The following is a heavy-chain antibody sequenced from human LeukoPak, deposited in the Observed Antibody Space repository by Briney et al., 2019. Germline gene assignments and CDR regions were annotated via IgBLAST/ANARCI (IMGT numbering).Heavy chain of an antibody. J-gene: IGHJ4*02. CDR3: ARVLKDNWNYDFDY. CDR1: GDTISSSG. V-gene: IGHV1-69*04. CDR2: IIHNVDRI. D-gene: IGHD1-7*01. Sequence: GASETVTCNASGDTISSSGCIWVRQPPGQGLEWMGRIIHNVDRIFYAQNFHDRVTITADISTNTAFMELTSLKSEDTAVYYCARVLKDNWNYDFDYWGPGTLVTVSS.